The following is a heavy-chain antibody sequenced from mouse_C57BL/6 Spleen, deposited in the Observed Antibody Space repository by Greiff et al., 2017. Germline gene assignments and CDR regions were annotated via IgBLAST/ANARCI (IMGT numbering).Heavy chain of an antibody. J-gene: IGHJ4*01. V-gene: IGHV5-6*02. Sequence: DVKLQESGGDLVKPGGSLKLSCAASGFTFSSYGMSWVRQTPDKRLEWVATISSGGSYTYYPDSVKGRFTISRDNAKNTLYLQMSSLKSEDTAMYYCARLGNYEDYAMDYWGQGTSVTVSS. CDR3: ARLGNYEDYAMDY. D-gene: IGHD2-1*01. CDR1: GFTFSSYG. CDR2: ISSGGSYT.